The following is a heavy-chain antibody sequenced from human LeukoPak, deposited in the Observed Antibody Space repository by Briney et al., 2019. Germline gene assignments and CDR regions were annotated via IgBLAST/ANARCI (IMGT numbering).Heavy chain of an antibody. CDR2: RGDSGGST. J-gene: IGHJ3*02. V-gene: IGHV3-23*01. Sequence: GGSLRLSCAASGFTFSSYAMSWVRQAPGKGLEWVSGRGDSGGSTYYADSVKGRFTISRDNSKNTLYLQMSSLRAEDTAVYYCAKDSDHFRHRSDSFDIWGQGTMVTVSS. D-gene: IGHD2/OR15-2a*01. CDR3: AKDSDHFRHRSDSFDI. CDR1: GFTFSSYA.